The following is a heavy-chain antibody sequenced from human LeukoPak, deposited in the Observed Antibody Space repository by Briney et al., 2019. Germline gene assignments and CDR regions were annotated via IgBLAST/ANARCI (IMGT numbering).Heavy chain of an antibody. CDR3: AKGELLGIPAAGILLSGYFHH. Sequence: GGSLRLSCAASGFTFSSYAMHWVRQAPGKGLEWVAVISYDGSNKYYADSVKGRFTISRDNSKNTLYLQMNSLRAEDTAVYYCAKGELLGIPAAGILLSGYFHHWGQGTLVTVSS. J-gene: IGHJ1*01. CDR1: GFTFSSYA. D-gene: IGHD6-13*01. CDR2: ISYDGSNK. V-gene: IGHV3-30*18.